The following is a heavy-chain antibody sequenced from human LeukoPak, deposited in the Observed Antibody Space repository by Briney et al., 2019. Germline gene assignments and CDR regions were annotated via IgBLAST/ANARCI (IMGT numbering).Heavy chain of an antibody. V-gene: IGHV3-23*01. D-gene: IGHD2-15*01. CDR3: ANGDGRVAALDY. CDR2: ITGGGGST. CDR1: GFTFSSYA. J-gene: IGHJ4*02. Sequence: PGGSLRLSCAASGFTFSSYAMSWVRQAPGKGLELVSGITGGGGSTYYADSVKGRFTISRDNSKNTLYLQMNSLRAEDTAVYYCANGDGRVAALDYWGQGTLVTVSS.